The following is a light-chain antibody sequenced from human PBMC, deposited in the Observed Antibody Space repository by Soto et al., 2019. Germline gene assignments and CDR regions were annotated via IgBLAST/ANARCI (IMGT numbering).Light chain of an antibody. CDR2: GAS. V-gene: IGKV3-15*01. Sequence: EIVMTQSPATRSVSPGERATLSCRSSQSVSSNLAWYQQKPGQAPRLLIYGASTRATGIPARFIGSGSGTEFTLTVSSLQSEDFAVYYCQQYNNWLTFGGGTKVEIK. CDR1: QSVSSN. CDR3: QQYNNWLT. J-gene: IGKJ4*01.